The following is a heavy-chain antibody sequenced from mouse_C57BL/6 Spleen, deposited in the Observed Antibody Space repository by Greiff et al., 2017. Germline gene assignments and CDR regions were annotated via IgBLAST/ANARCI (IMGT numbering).Heavy chain of an antibody. CDR1: GYTFTSYG. V-gene: IGHV1-81*01. CDR3: ARAPITTVVAKGYFDV. CDR2: IYPRSGNT. D-gene: IGHD1-1*01. Sequence: VQLQESGAELARPGASVKLSCKASGYTFTSYGISWVKQRTGQGLEWIGEIYPRSGNTYYTEKFKGKATLTADKSSSTAYMELRSLTSEDSAVYFCARAPITTVVAKGYFDVWGTGTTVTVSS. J-gene: IGHJ1*03.